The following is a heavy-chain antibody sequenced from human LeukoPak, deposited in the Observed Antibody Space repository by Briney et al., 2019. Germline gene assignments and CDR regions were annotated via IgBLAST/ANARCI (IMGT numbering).Heavy chain of an antibody. J-gene: IGHJ4*02. CDR2: INSAGDNI. CDR3: ATSRVFDY. CDR1: GFTFSNYF. V-gene: IGHV3-11*04. Sequence: PGGSLRLSCVASGFTFSNYFMSWIRQAPGKGLEWLSFINSAGDNIYYADSVKGRFTISRDNAKKTLYLEMNSLRMEDTAIYYCATSRVFDYWGQGTLVTVSS.